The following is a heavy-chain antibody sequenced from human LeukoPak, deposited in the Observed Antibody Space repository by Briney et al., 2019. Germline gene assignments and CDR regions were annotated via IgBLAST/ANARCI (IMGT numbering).Heavy chain of an antibody. D-gene: IGHD3-9*01. J-gene: IGHJ3*02. CDR2: INHSGST. CDR1: GGSFSGYY. V-gene: IGHV4-34*01. Sequence: KPSETLSLTCAVYGGSFSGYYWSWIRQPPGKGLEWLGEINHSGSTNYNPSLKSRVTISVDTSKNQFSLKLSSVTAADTAVYYCARGPNLTGYAFDIWGQGTMVTVSS. CDR3: ARGPNLTGYAFDI.